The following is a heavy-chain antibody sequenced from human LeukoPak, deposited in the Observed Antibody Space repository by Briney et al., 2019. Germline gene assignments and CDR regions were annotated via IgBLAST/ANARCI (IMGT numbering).Heavy chain of an antibody. D-gene: IGHD2-15*01. CDR2: IYHTGST. J-gene: IGHJ6*03. CDR1: GGAISSTNW. V-gene: IGHV4-4*02. CDR3: ARERWGVVVASTYYYFYNDV. Sequence: PSETLSLTCTVSGGAISSTNWWSWVRQAPGQGLEWIGEIYHTGSTNYNPSLKSPLTISVDKSNNQFSLNLSSETAADTAVYYCARERWGVVVASTYYYFYNDVWGRGTTVTVSS.